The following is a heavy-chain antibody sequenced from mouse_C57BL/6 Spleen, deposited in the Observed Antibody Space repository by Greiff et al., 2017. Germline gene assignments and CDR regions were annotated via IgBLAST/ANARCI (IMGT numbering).Heavy chain of an antibody. CDR3: ARDDTTVVSENY. CDR1: GYAFSSSW. D-gene: IGHD1-1*01. Sequence: VQLQQSGPELVKPGASVKISCKASGYAFSSSWMNWVKQRPGKGLEWIGRIYPGDGDTNYNGKFKGKATLTADKSSSTAYMQLSSLTSEDSAVYFCARDDTTVVSENYWGQGTTLTVSS. V-gene: IGHV1-82*01. J-gene: IGHJ2*01. CDR2: IYPGDGDT.